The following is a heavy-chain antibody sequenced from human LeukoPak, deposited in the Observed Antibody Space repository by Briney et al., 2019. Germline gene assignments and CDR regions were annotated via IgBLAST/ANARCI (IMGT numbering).Heavy chain of an antibody. D-gene: IGHD3-3*01. CDR2: INPNSGGT. J-gene: IGHJ4*02. CDR3: ARDRGSYYDFWSGYYTSPGYFDY. V-gene: IGHV1-2*04. Sequence: ASVKVSCKASGYIFTGYYMHWVRQAPGQGLEWMGWINPNSGGTNYAQKFQGWVTMTRDTSISTAYMELSRLRSDDTAAYYCARDRGSYYDFWSGYYTSPGYFDYWGQGTLVTVSS. CDR1: GYIFTGYY.